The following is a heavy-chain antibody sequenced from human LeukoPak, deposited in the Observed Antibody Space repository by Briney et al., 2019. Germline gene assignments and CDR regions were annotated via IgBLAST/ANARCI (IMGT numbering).Heavy chain of an antibody. D-gene: IGHD3-22*01. CDR1: GGSFSGYY. J-gene: IGHJ4*02. CDR3: ASLTMIVVP. Sequence: ETLSLTCAVYGGSFSGYYWSWIRQPPGKGLEWIGEINHSGSTNYNPSLKSRVTISVDTSKNQFSLKLSSVTAADTAVYYCASLTMIVVPWGQGTLVTVSS. CDR2: INHSGST. V-gene: IGHV4-34*01.